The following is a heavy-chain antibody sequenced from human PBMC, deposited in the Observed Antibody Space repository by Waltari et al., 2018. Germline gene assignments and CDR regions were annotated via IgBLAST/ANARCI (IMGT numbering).Heavy chain of an antibody. CDR2: IYYSGST. V-gene: IGHV4-59*11. D-gene: IGHD3-3*01. CDR1: GGSISSHY. J-gene: IGHJ3*02. CDR3: ARVSTIFGVVISGDDAFDI. Sequence: QVQLQESGPGLVKPSETLSLTCTVSGGSISSHYWSWIRQPPGKGLEWIGYIYYSGSTNYNPSLKSRVTISVDTSKNQFSLKLSSVTAADTAVYYCARVSTIFGVVISGDDAFDIWGQGTMVIVSS.